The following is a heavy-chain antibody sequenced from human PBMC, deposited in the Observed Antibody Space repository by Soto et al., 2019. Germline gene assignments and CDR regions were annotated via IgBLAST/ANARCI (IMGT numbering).Heavy chain of an antibody. Sequence: SVKVSCKASGGTFSSYAISWVRQAPGQGLEWMGGIIPIFGTANYAQKFQGRVTITADESTSTAYMELSSLRSVDTAVYYCARVGEGAAAGTCDYWGQGTLVTVSS. CDR3: ARVGEGAAAGTCDY. V-gene: IGHV1-69*13. CDR1: GGTFSSYA. J-gene: IGHJ4*02. CDR2: IIPIFGTA. D-gene: IGHD6-13*01.